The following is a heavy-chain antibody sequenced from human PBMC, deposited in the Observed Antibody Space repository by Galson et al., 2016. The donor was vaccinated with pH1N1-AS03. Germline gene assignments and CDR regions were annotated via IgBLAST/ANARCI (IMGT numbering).Heavy chain of an antibody. CDR2: VITKTGVT. D-gene: IGHD6-13*01. CDR1: GYAFTAYY. CDR3: ARVEGIASTTGD. V-gene: IGHV1-2*02. Sequence: SVKVSCKASGYAFTAYYIHWVRQAPGQGLEWMGFVITKTGVTIYAQKFKGRVTMTRDTSISTAYMELRGLGSDDSAFYYCARVEGIASTTGDWGQGSLITVSS. J-gene: IGHJ4*02.